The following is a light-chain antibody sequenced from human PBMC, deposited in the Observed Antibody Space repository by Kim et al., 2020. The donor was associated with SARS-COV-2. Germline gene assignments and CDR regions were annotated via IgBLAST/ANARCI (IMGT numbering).Light chain of an antibody. J-gene: IGKJ4*01. CDR3: QQYRGSSPP. CDR2: AAS. V-gene: IGKV1-5*03. CDR1: QSISNW. Sequence: ASVGDRVTITCRASQSISNWLAWYQQKPGKAPKLLIYAASTLEGGVPSRFSGSGSGTEFTLTISSLQPDDFATYYCQQYRGSSPPFGGGTKVDIK.